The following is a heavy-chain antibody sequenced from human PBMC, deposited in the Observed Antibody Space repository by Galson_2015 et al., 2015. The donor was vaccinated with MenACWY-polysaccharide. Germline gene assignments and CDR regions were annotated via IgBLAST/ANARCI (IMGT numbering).Heavy chain of an antibody. J-gene: IGHJ6*03. D-gene: IGHD2-2*01. Sequence: SLRLSCAVSGTSFRSYAMHWVRQAPGKGLEWVAVVSYDGNSQKYAEAVKGRFTISRDNSKKTVYLQMNSLRPEDTAIYSCARDGCSSTNCHDYYNYYMDVGGRGTTVIVSS. V-gene: IGHV3-30*04. CDR2: VSYDGNSQ. CDR3: ARDGCSSTNCHDYYNYYMDV. CDR1: GTSFRSYA.